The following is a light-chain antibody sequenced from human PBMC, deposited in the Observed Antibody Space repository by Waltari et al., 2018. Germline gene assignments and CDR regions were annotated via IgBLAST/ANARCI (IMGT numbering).Light chain of an antibody. J-gene: IGKJ3*01. Sequence: EIVLTQSPATLSLSPGERATLSCRASQSVSSYLAWYQQQPGQAPRLLIYDASNRATGIQARFSGIGSGTDFTLTISRLEPEDLAVYYCQQRSNWPQFTFGPGTKVDIK. V-gene: IGKV3-11*01. CDR2: DAS. CDR1: QSVSSY. CDR3: QQRSNWPQFT.